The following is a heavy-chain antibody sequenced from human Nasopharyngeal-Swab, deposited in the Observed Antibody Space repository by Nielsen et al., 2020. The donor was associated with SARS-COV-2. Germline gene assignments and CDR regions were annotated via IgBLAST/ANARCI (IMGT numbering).Heavy chain of an antibody. CDR3: ARGRVYMDV. V-gene: IGHV3-23*01. J-gene: IGHJ6*03. Sequence: GESLKISCAASGFTFSSNAIHWVRQAPGKGLVWVSGVGGSGTNTYYADSVKGRFTISRDNSKNTLYLQMNSLRAEDTAVYYCARGRVYMDVWGKGTTVTVSS. CDR2: VGGSGTNT. CDR1: GFTFSSNA.